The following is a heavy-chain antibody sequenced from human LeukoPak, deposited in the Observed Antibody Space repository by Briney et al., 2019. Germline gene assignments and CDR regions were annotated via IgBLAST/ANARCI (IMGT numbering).Heavy chain of an antibody. J-gene: IGHJ6*02. D-gene: IGHD3-3*01. V-gene: IGHV3-9*01. Sequence: GGSLRLSCVASGFFFDDYGMHCVRQVPGKGLEWVSGISWQSRTRKYADSVRGRFTISRDNAKNSLYLQMNSLKLEDTALYYCVKDRDFWSGLDVWGQGTMVTVS. CDR1: GFFFDDYG. CDR3: VKDRDFWSGLDV. CDR2: ISWQSRTR.